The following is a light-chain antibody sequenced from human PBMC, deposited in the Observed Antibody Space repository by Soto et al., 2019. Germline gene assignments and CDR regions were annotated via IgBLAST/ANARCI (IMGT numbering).Light chain of an antibody. CDR1: SSDVGVSNL. CDR3: CSYADRRGL. Sequence: QSALTQPASVSGSPGQSITISCTGSSSDVGVSNLVSWYQQHPGKAPKLMIYEVSQRPSGVSNRFSGSKSGNTASLTISGLQAEDEGDYYCCSYADRRGLFGAGTKVTVL. J-gene: IGLJ3*02. V-gene: IGLV2-23*02. CDR2: EVS.